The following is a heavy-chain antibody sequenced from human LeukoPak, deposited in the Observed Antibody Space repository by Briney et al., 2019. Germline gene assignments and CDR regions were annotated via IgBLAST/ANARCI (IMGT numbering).Heavy chain of an antibody. V-gene: IGHV4-39*01. Sequence: AETLSLTCTVSGGSISSSNYYWGWIRQPPGKGLEWIGSIYCSGSTYYNPSLKSRVTISVDTSKNQFSLKLSSVTAADTAVYLCARQYYYDRGFFDYWGQGTLVTVSS. CDR3: ARQYYYDRGFFDY. J-gene: IGHJ4*02. CDR2: IYCSGST. D-gene: IGHD3-22*01. CDR1: GGSISSSNYY.